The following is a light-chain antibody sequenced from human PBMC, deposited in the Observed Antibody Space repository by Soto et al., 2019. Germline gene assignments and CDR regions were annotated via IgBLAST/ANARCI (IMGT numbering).Light chain of an antibody. V-gene: IGKV3D-15*01. Sequence: EIVMTQSPATLSVSPGERATLSCRASQSVSSNLAWYQQKPGQAPRLLIYGASTRATGIPARCSGSGSGTEFTLTISSLQSEDFAVYYCQQYNNWPPRTFGQGTKVEI. CDR1: QSVSSN. CDR2: GAS. CDR3: QQYNNWPPRT. J-gene: IGKJ1*01.